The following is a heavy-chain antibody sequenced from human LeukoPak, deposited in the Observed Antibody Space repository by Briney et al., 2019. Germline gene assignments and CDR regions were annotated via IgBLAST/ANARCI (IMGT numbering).Heavy chain of an antibody. Sequence: GGSLRLSCAASGFTFNDYDMHWVRQGSGKGLDWVAYISGSGGTIHYADSVRGRFTISRDNLKRSLYLQMDSLRAEDTAVYYCVGFGDYGGTWGQGTVVPGS. CDR1: GFTFNDYD. J-gene: IGHJ5*02. CDR3: VGFGDYGGT. CDR2: ISGSGGTI. D-gene: IGHD4-23*01. V-gene: IGHV3-48*01.